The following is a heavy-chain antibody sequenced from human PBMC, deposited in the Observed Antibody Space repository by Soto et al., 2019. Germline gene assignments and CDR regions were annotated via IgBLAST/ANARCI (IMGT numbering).Heavy chain of an antibody. J-gene: IGHJ4*02. CDR3: AKSLKIFGLATTRSGPLDS. CDR1: GFTFDNYA. CDR2: ISWNSGNI. D-gene: IGHD3-3*01. V-gene: IGHV3-9*01. Sequence: PGGSLRLSCAASGFTFDNYAMHWVRQAPGKGLEWVSGISWNSGNIGYADSVKGRFTIARDNAKTSLCLEMNSLRAEDTALYYCAKSLKIFGLATTRSGPLDSWGQGALVTVSS.